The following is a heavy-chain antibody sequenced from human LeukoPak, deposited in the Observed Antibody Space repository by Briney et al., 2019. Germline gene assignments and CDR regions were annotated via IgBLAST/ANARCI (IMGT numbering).Heavy chain of an antibody. V-gene: IGHV3-30*04. CDR3: ARDGSDYGGNSGDFDY. J-gene: IGHJ4*02. CDR1: GFTFSSYA. D-gene: IGHD4-23*01. Sequence: GGSLRLSCAASGFTFSSYAMHWVRQAPGKGLEWVAVISYDGSNKYYADSVKGRFTISRDNSKNTLYLQMNSLRAEDTAVYYCARDGSDYGGNSGDFDYWGQGTLVTVSS. CDR2: ISYDGSNK.